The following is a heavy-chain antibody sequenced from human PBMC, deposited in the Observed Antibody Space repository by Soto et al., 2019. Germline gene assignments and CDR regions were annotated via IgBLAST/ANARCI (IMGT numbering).Heavy chain of an antibody. CDR1: GFTFSNYA. D-gene: IGHD3-9*01. Sequence: EVQLLESGGGLVQPGGSLRLSCAASGFTFSNYAMSWVRQAPGKGLEWVSTISGSGGSTYYADSVKGRFTISRDNSKNTLSLQLNSLRAEDTAVYYCAKSPADILTGYYTYWGQGTLVTVSS. CDR3: AKSPADILTGYYTY. CDR2: ISGSGGST. J-gene: IGHJ4*02. V-gene: IGHV3-23*01.